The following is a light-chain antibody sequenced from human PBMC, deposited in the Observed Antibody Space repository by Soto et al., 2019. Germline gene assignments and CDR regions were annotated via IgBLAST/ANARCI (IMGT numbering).Light chain of an antibody. CDR3: QACDYRLSGLV. V-gene: IGLV1-44*01. Sequence: QSVLTQPPSASGTPGQRVTISCSGSSSNIVSNTVNWYQKLPGTAPKLLIYNNVQRPSGVPGRFSGSKSGTSASLAITGLQAADEADYYCQACDYRLSGLVFGGGTKLTVL. J-gene: IGLJ2*01. CDR2: NNV. CDR1: SSNIVSNT.